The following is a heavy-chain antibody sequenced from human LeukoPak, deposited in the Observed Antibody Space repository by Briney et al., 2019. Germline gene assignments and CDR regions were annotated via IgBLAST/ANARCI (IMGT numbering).Heavy chain of an antibody. CDR1: GFTFGDYG. CDR3: TSAPRRYYYYNSGYYYPH. J-gene: IGHJ4*02. CDR2: IRSKAYDGTT. D-gene: IGHD3-22*01. Sequence: GGSLRLSCAASGFTFGDYGMSWVRQAPGKGLEWVGFIRSKAYDGTTEYAASVKGRFTISRNDSKCIAYLQMNSLKTEDTAVYYCTSAPRRYYYYNSGYYYPHWGQGTLVTVSS. V-gene: IGHV3-49*04.